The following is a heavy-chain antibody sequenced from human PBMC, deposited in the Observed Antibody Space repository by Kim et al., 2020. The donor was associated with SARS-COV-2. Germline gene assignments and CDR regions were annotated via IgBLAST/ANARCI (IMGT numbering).Heavy chain of an antibody. D-gene: IGHD6-13*01. CDR3: ASPGGGAAGFSFR. J-gene: IGHJ4*02. V-gene: IGHV3-21*01. Sequence: YADPVKGRFTIARDNAKNSLYLQMNSLRAEDTAVYYCASPGGGAAGFSFRWGQGTLVTVSS.